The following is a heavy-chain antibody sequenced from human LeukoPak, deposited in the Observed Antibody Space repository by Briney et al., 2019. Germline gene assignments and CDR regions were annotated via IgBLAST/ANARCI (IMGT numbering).Heavy chain of an antibody. CDR3: ARDWFDSGWYLDH. CDR1: GFTFSSYW. CDR2: INQDGSEK. V-gene: IGHV3-7*01. J-gene: IGHJ4*02. Sequence: GGSLRLYCAASGFTFSSYWMSWLRQAPGKGLQWVANINQDGSEKYYVDSVKGRFTISRDNFKNMVFLEMTSLRVKDTAVYYCARDWFDSGWYLDHWGQGALVTVSS. D-gene: IGHD6-19*01.